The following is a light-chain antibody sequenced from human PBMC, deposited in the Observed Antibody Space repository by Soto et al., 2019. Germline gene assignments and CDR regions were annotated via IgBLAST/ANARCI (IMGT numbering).Light chain of an antibody. Sequence: DIQMTQSPSSLSASVGDRVTITCRASHDITNYLAWYQQKPGKVPKLLIYAASTLQSGVPSRFSGSGSGPDFTLTISSLQPEDAATYFCQKCSGPPPFTFGPGTTVDIK. CDR3: QKCSGPPPFT. V-gene: IGKV1-27*01. J-gene: IGKJ3*01. CDR2: AAS. CDR1: HDITNY.